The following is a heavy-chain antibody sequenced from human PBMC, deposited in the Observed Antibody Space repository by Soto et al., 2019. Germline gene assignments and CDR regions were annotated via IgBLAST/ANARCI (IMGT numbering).Heavy chain of an antibody. D-gene: IGHD3-9*01. CDR1: GFTFSDYY. V-gene: IGHV3-11*01. Sequence: GGSLRLSCAASGFTFSDYYMSWIRQAPGKGLEWVSYISSSGSTIYYADSVKGRFTISRDNAKNSLYLQMNSLRAEDTAVYYCARDAGYYDILTGYYFAPYYFDYWGQGTLVTVSS. CDR3: ARDAGYYDILTGYYFAPYYFDY. CDR2: ISSSGSTI. J-gene: IGHJ4*02.